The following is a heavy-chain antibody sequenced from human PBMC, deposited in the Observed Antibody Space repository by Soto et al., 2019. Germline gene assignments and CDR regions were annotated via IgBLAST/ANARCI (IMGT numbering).Heavy chain of an antibody. Sequence: PVKVSCKASGRTFSSYAISWVRQPPGQGLEWMGGIIPIFGTANYAQKFQGRVTITADESTSTAYMEPISLRSEDTPVYYSARGDPHNWSYGSHYDYGMDAWG. V-gene: IGHV1-69*13. J-gene: IGHJ6*02. CDR2: IIPIFGTA. CDR3: ARGDPHNWSYGSHYDYGMDA. CDR1: GRTFSSYA. D-gene: IGHD1-7*01.